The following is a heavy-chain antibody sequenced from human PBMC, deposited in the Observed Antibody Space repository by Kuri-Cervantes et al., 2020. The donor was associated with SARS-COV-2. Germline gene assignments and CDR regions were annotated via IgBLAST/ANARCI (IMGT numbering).Heavy chain of an antibody. J-gene: IGHJ6*02. CDR3: ARGQQLRGFYYYYGMDV. V-gene: IGHV5-51*01. Sequence: GESLKISCKGSGYSFTSYWIGWVRQMPGKGLEWMGIIYPGDSDTRYSPSFQGQVTISADKSISTAYLQWSSLKASDTAMYYCARGQQLRGFYYYYGMDVWGQGTTVTVSS. CDR2: IYPGDSDT. CDR1: GYSFTSYW. D-gene: IGHD6-13*01.